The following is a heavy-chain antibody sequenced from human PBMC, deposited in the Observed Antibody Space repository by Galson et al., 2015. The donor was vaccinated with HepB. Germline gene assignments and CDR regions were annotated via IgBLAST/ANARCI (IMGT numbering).Heavy chain of an antibody. CDR3: AREAPVEGYDYGGNANDY. D-gene: IGHD4-23*01. J-gene: IGHJ4*02. V-gene: IGHV3-7*03. Sequence: LRLSCAASGFTFSSYWMSWVRQAPGKGLEWVANIKQDGSEKYYVDSVKGRFTISRDNAKNSLYLQMNSLRAEDTAVYYCAREAPVEGYDYGGNANDYWGQGTLVTVSS. CDR1: GFTFSSYW. CDR2: IKQDGSEK.